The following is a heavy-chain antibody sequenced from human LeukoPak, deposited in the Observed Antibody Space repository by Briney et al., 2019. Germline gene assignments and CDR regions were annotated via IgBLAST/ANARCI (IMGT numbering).Heavy chain of an antibody. J-gene: IGHJ6*03. D-gene: IGHD3-10*01. CDR3: ASLGYYYGSGRWISYYYMDV. CDR2: IYYSGST. V-gene: IGHV4-39*01. CDR1: GGSISSSSYY. Sequence: PSETLSLTCTVSGGSISSSSYYWGWIRQPPGKGLEWIGSIYYSGSTYYNPSLKSRVTISVDTSKNQFSLKLSSVTAADTAVYYCASLGYYYGSGRWISYYYMDVWGKGTTVTVSS.